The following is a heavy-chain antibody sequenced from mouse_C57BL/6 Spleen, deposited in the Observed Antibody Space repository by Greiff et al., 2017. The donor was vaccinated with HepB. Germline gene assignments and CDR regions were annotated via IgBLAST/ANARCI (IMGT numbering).Heavy chain of an antibody. CDR3: TRSPNYGSSYYYAMDY. J-gene: IGHJ4*01. CDR2: IDPETGGT. Sequence: QVQLKQSGAELVRPGASVTLSCKASGYTFTDYEMHWVKQTPVHGLEWIGAIDPETGGTAYNQKFKGKAILTADKSSSTAYMELRSLTSEDSAVYYCTRSPNYGSSYYYAMDYWGQGTSVTVSS. V-gene: IGHV1-15*01. D-gene: IGHD1-1*01. CDR1: GYTFTDYE.